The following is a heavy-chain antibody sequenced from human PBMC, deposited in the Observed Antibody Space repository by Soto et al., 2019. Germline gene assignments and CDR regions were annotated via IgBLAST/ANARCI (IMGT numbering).Heavy chain of an antibody. Sequence: SETLSLTCAVYGGSISGHYWSWIRQPPGKTLEWIGTIYYHGNTNSNPSLKSRVTISVDTSNNQLSLKLRSVTAADTAVYYCARHDGFSSGWIFDYWGHGTLVTVSS. CDR2: IYYHGNT. D-gene: IGHD6-19*01. CDR3: ARHDGFSSGWIFDY. V-gene: IGHV4-34*01. CDR1: GGSISGHY. J-gene: IGHJ4*01.